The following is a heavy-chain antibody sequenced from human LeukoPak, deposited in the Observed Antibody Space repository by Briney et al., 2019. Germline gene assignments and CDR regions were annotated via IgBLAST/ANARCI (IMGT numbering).Heavy chain of an antibody. CDR1: GFTFSSYS. CDR3: ARVSTYNFWSGSYSTTYSMDV. V-gene: IGHV3-48*01. D-gene: IGHD3-3*01. J-gene: IGHJ6*03. Sequence: GGSLRLSCAASGFTFSSYSRNWVRQAPGRGLEWVSDISSSSSIIYDADSVKGRFTISRDNAKNSLYLQMSSLRAEDTAVYYCARVSTYNFWSGSYSTTYSMDVWGKGTTVTVSS. CDR2: ISSSSSII.